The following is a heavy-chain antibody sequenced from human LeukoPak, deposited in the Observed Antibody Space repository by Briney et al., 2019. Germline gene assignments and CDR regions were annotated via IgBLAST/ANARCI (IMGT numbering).Heavy chain of an antibody. J-gene: IGHJ5*02. CDR2: INPNSGGT. CDR3: ALAVAGTNWFDP. D-gene: IGHD6-19*01. V-gene: IGHV1-2*02. Sequence: GASVKVSCKASGYTFTGYYMHWVRQAPGQGLELMGWINPNSGGTNYAQKFQGRVTMTRDTSISTAYMELSRLRSDDTAVYYCALAVAGTNWFDPWGQGTLVTVSS. CDR1: GYTFTGYY.